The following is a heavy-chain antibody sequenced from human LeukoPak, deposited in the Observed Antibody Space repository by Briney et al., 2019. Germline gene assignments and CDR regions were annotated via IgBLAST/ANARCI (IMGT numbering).Heavy chain of an antibody. CDR1: GLSFSSYA. D-gene: IGHD6-13*01. CDR2: ISGSGSFA. J-gene: IGHJ3*02. CDR3: AKCYSNNWSDAFDI. V-gene: IGHV3-23*01. Sequence: GGSLRLSCAASGLSFSSYAMSWVRQAPGKGLEWVSAISGSGSFAYYADSVKGRFTISRDNSKYTMYLQMNGLRAEDTAVYYCAKCYSNNWSDAFDIWGQGTMVTVSS.